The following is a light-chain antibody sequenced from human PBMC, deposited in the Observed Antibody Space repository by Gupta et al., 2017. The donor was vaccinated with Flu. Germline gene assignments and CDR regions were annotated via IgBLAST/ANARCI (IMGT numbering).Light chain of an antibody. Sequence: EIVLTKSPGTLSLSPGERATFSCRASQTVRSNSLAWYQQRPGQAPRLLIFATSSRATGIPDRFSGSGSGTEFTLTINKLEPADVAVYSCQQFSGSSYSFGQGTKLEIK. J-gene: IGKJ2*03. CDR3: QQFSGSSYS. CDR1: QTVRSNS. CDR2: ATS. V-gene: IGKV3-20*01.